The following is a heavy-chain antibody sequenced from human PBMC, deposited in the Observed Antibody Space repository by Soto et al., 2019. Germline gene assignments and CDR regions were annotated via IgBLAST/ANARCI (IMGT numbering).Heavy chain of an antibody. J-gene: IGHJ6*03. CDR2: INSDGSST. CDR1: GFTFSSYW. D-gene: IGHD2-2*01. CDR3: ARDRVVVAPAAMHYYYYYMDV. V-gene: IGHV3-74*01. Sequence: EVQLVESGGGLVQPGGSLRLSCAASGFTFSSYWMHWVRQAPGKGLVWVSRINSDGSSTSYADSVKGRVTISRDNAKNTLYLQMNSLRAEDTAVYYCARDRVVVAPAAMHYYYYYMDVWGKGTTVTVSS.